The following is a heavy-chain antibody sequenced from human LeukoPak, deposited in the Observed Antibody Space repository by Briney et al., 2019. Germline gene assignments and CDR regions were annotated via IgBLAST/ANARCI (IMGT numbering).Heavy chain of an antibody. CDR3: ARQESGYHGGSFDH. CDR1: GFPFTTCW. V-gene: IGHV3-7*01. Sequence: HPGGSLRLSCAASGFPFTTCWMSWVRQAPGKRLEWVANIKQDGSEKYYVDSVKGRFTISRDKAKNSPYLQMNSLRAEDTAVYYCARQESGYHGGSFDHWGQGTLVTVSS. D-gene: IGHD3-3*01. CDR2: IKQDGSEK. J-gene: IGHJ4*02.